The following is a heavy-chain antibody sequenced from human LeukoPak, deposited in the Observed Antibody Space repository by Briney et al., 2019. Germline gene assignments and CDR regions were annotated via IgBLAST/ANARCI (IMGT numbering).Heavy chain of an antibody. D-gene: IGHD1-14*01. Sequence: PSETLSLTCTVSGGSISSGGYYWSWIRQPPGKGLEWIGYIYHSGSTYYNPSLKSRVTISVDRSKNQFSLKLSSVTAADTAVYYCARGNLKVDNWFDPWGQGTLVTVSS. CDR3: ARGNLKVDNWFDP. CDR1: GGSISSGGYY. V-gene: IGHV4-30-2*01. J-gene: IGHJ5*02. CDR2: IYHSGST.